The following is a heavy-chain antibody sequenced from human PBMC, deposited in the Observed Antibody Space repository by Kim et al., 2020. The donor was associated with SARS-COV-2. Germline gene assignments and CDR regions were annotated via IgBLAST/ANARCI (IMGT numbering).Heavy chain of an antibody. D-gene: IGHD6-19*01. CDR3: ATRTGYSSAMVDY. V-gene: IGHV4-34*01. CDR2: INHSGST. CDR1: GGSFSGYY. J-gene: IGHJ4*02. Sequence: SETLSLTCAVYGGSFSGYYWSWIRQPPGKGLEWIGEINHSGSTNYNPSLKSRVTISVDTSKNQFSLKLSSVTAADTAVYYCATRTGYSSAMVDYWGQGTLVTVSS.